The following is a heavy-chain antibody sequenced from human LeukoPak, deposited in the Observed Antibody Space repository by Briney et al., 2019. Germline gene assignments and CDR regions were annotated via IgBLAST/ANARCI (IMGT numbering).Heavy chain of an antibody. V-gene: IGHV4-39*01. D-gene: IGHD2-2*01. J-gene: IGHJ4*02. CDR3: ARQLGYCSSTSCYADKVDY. CDR2: IYYSGSS. CDR1: GGSISSSSYY. Sequence: SETLSLTCTVSGGSISSSSYYWGWIRQPPGKGLEWIGSIYYSGSSYYNPSLKSRVTISVDTSKNQFSLKLSSVTAADTAVYYCARQLGYCSSTSCYADKVDYWGQGTLATVSS.